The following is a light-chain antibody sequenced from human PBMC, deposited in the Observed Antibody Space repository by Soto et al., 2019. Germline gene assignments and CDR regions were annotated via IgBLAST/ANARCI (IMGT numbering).Light chain of an antibody. Sequence: SVLTKPPSVSGAPGQRVTISCTGSSSNIGAGYDVHWYQQLPGTAPKLLIYGNSNRPSGVPDRFSGSKSGTSASLAITGLQAEDEADYYCQSYDSSLRGVFGTGTKLTVL. CDR1: SSNIGAGYD. J-gene: IGLJ1*01. CDR2: GNS. V-gene: IGLV1-40*01. CDR3: QSYDSSLRGV.